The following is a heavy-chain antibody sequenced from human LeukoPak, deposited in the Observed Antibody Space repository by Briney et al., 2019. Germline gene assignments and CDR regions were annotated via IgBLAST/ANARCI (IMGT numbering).Heavy chain of an antibody. CDR2: ISGSSSYI. CDR1: GFTFSSYS. J-gene: IGHJ5*02. D-gene: IGHD3-22*01. CDR3: ARGGYGYDSSGYTTAENWFDP. Sequence: GGSLRLSCAASGFTFSSYSMNWVRQAPGKGLEWVSSISGSSSYIYYADSVKGRFTISRDNAKNSLYLQMNSLRAEDTAVYYCARGGYGYDSSGYTTAENWFDPWGQGTLVTVSS. V-gene: IGHV3-21*01.